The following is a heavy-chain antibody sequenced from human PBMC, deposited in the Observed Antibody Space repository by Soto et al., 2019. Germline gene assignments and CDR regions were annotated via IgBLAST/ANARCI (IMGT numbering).Heavy chain of an antibody. CDR1: GGSISSGGYY. D-gene: IGHD2-21*02. Sequence: SETLSLTCTVSGGSISSGGYYWSWIRQHPGKGLEWIGYIYYSGSTYYNPSLKSRVTISVDTSKNQFSLKLSSVTAADTAVYYCARARVVTAIHFDYWGQGTLVTVSS. V-gene: IGHV4-31*03. J-gene: IGHJ4*02. CDR2: IYYSGST. CDR3: ARARVVTAIHFDY.